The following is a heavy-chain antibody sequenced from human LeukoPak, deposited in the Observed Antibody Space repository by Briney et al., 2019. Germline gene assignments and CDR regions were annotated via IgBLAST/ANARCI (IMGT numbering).Heavy chain of an antibody. CDR3: ARDLIDGYNSAHPYFFDC. CDR1: GFTFSSYW. J-gene: IGHJ4*02. CDR2: IKQDGSEK. D-gene: IGHD5-24*01. V-gene: IGHV3-7*01. Sequence: GGSLRLSCAASGFTFSSYWMSWVRQAPGKGLEWVANIKQDGSEKYYVDSVKGRFTISRDNAKNSLYLQMNSLRAEDTAVYYCARDLIDGYNSAHPYFFDCWGRGTLVSVSS.